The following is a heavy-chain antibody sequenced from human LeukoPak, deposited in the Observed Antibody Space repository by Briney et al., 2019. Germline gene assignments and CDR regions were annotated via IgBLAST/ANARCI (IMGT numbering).Heavy chain of an antibody. CDR2: IIPIFGTA. V-gene: IGHV1-69*13. Sequence: SVNLSCKASGGTFSSYAISWVRQAPGQGLEWMGGIIPIFGTANYAQKFQGRVTITADESTSTAYMELSSLRSEDTAVYYCARGYSSGWYGYFDYWGQGTLVTVSS. D-gene: IGHD6-19*01. J-gene: IGHJ4*02. CDR3: ARGYSSGWYGYFDY. CDR1: GGTFSSYA.